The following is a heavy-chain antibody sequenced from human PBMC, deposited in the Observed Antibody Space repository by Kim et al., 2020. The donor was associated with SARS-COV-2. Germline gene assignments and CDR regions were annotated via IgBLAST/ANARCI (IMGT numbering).Heavy chain of an antibody. CDR2: INAGNGNT. V-gene: IGHV1-3*01. CDR1: GYTFTSYA. J-gene: IGHJ4*02. CDR3: ASLQLLWFGELYTSGGGYFDY. D-gene: IGHD3-10*01. Sequence: ASVKVSCKASGYTFTSYAMHWVRQAPGQRLEWMGWINAGNGNTKYSQKFQGRVTITRDTSASTAYMELSSLRSEDTAVYYCASLQLLWFGELYTSGGGYFDYWGQGTLVTVSS.